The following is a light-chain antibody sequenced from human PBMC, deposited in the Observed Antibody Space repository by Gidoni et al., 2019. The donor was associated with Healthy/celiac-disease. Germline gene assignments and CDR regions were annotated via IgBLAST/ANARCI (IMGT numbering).Light chain of an antibody. CDR3: QQYDNLFT. CDR1: HDISNY. CDR2: DAS. V-gene: IGKV1-33*01. Sequence: DIQLTQSPSSLSASVGDRVTITCQASHDISNYLNWYQQKPGKAPKLLIYDASNLETGVPSRFSGSGSGTDFTFTISSLQPEDIATYYCQQYDNLFTFXXXTKXEIK. J-gene: IGKJ4*01.